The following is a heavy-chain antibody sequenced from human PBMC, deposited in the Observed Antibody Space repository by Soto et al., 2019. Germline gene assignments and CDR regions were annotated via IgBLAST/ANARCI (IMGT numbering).Heavy chain of an antibody. D-gene: IGHD1-26*01. J-gene: IGHJ5*02. CDR1: GGSISSYY. CDR2: IYYSGST. CDR3: ARDRRSVRRGSYLGWFDP. V-gene: IGHV4-59*01. Sequence: SETLSLTCTVSGGSISSYYWSWIRQPPGKGLEWIGYIYYSGSTNYNPSLKSRVTISVDTSKNQFSLKLSSVTAADTAVYYCARDRRSVRRGSYLGWFDPWGQGTLVTVSS.